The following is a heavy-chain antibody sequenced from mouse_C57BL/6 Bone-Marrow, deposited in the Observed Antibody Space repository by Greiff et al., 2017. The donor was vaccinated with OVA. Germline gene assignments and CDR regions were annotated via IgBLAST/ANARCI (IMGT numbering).Heavy chain of an antibody. J-gene: IGHJ2*01. V-gene: IGHV5-6*02. Sequence: EVKLVESGGDLVKPGGSLKLSCAASGFTFSSYGMSWVRQTPDKRLEWVATISSGGSYTYYPDSVKGRFTISRDNAKNTLYLQMSSLKSEDTAMYYCARRGITTVFDYWGQGTTRTVSS. D-gene: IGHD1-1*01. CDR2: ISSGGSYT. CDR3: ARRGITTVFDY. CDR1: GFTFSSYG.